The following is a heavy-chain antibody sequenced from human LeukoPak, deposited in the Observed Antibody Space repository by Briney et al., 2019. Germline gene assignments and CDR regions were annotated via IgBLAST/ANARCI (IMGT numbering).Heavy chain of an antibody. CDR3: ARGHNYAFDN. Sequence: GGSLRLSCAASGFTFSSYEMNWVRQVPGKGLEWISCIGIDSGNTKYADSVRGRFTISADKAKNSLYLQMNSLRVEDTAVYYCARGHNYAFDNWGQGTLVSVAS. D-gene: IGHD1-1*01. CDR2: IGIDSGNT. V-gene: IGHV3-48*03. CDR1: GFTFSSYE. J-gene: IGHJ4*02.